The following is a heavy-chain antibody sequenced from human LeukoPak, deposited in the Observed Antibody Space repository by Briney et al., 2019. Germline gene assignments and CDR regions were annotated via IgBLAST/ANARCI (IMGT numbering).Heavy chain of an antibody. V-gene: IGHV3-21*01. CDR2: VSSSSSYI. Sequence: GGSLRLSCAASGFTFSSYSMNWVRQAPGKGLEWVSSVSSSSSYIYYADSVKGRFTISRDNAKNSLYLQMNSLRAEDTAVYYCARDLTPGDFDYWGQGTLVTVSS. J-gene: IGHJ4*02. CDR3: ARDLTPGDFDY. D-gene: IGHD3-9*01. CDR1: GFTFSSYS.